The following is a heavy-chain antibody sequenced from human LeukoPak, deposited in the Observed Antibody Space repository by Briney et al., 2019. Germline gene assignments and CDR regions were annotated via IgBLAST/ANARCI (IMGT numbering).Heavy chain of an antibody. V-gene: IGHV3-30*18. CDR1: GFTFSSYG. CDR3: AKVDIVATIDAGRLVDY. J-gene: IGHJ4*02. D-gene: IGHD5-12*01. Sequence: GRSLRLSCAASGFTFSSYGMQWVRQAPDKGLEGVAAISNDGSNKYYAGSMKGRFTISRDNSKNTLYLQMNSLRTEDTAVYYCAKVDIVATIDAGRLVDYWGQGTLVTVSS. CDR2: ISNDGSNK.